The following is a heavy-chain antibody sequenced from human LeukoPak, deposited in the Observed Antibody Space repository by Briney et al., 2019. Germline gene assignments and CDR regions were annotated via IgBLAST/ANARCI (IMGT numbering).Heavy chain of an antibody. V-gene: IGHV3-30-3*01. CDR1: GFTFSSYA. J-gene: IGHJ4*02. D-gene: IGHD2-2*01. CDR2: ISYDGSNK. CDR3: ARGPVKPAAYYFDY. Sequence: QSGGSLRLSCAASGFTFSSYAMHWVRQAPGKGLEWVAVISYDGSNKYYADSVKGRFTISRDNSKNTLYLQMNSLRAEDTAVYYCARGPVKPAAYYFDYWGQGTLVTVSS.